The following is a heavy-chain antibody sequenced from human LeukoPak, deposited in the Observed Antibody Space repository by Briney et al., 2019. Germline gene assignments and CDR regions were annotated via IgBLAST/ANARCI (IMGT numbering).Heavy chain of an antibody. J-gene: IGHJ5*02. Sequence: SETLSLTCTVSGGSISSGGYYWSWIRQHPGKGLEWIGYIYYSGSTYYNPSLKSRVTISVDTSKNQFSLKLSSVTAADTAVYYCAVGGWLGLGELGCFDPWGQGTLVTVSS. V-gene: IGHV4-31*03. D-gene: IGHD3-10*01. CDR2: IYYSGST. CDR1: GGSISSGGYY. CDR3: AVGGWLGLGELGCFDP.